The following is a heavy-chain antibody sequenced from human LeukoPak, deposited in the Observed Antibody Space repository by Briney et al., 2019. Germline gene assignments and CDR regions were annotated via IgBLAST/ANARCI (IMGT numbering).Heavy chain of an antibody. CDR3: ARGNGPENS. Sequence: ASVQVSCRASGYTFPGHIMHWVRPAPGHGLEWMGRINPNSGDTKFAQKFQGRVTLTRDTSISTAYMEMSSLTSDDTAVYYCARGNGPENSWGQGTLVIVSS. CDR2: INPNSGDT. D-gene: IGHD2-8*01. J-gene: IGHJ4*02. V-gene: IGHV1-2*06. CDR1: GYTFPGHI.